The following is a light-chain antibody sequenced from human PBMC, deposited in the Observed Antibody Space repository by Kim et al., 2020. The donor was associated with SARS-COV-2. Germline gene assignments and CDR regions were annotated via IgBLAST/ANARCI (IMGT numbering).Light chain of an antibody. CDR3: QTWGTPVV. CDR1: GGHHCYA. Sequence: GASVKLTCTPGGGHHCYAIAWHQQQPGRGPHFLLKVNCDCSHYKGDGIPDRFSGSSSESGRYLSISNLQSDDDADYYCQTWGTPVVFGGGTQLTVL. V-gene: IGLV4-69*01. CDR2: VNCDCSH. J-gene: IGLJ2*01.